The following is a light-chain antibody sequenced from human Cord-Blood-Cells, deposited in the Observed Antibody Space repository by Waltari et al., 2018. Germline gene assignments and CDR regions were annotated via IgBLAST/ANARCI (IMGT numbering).Light chain of an antibody. CDR2: DAS. CDR3: QQRSNWPT. CDR1: QSVSSY. J-gene: IGKJ4*01. Sequence: DIVLTLSPATLSLSPGERSTLSCRASQSVSSYLAWYQQKPGQAPRLLIYDASNRATGIPARFSGSGSGTDFTLTISSLEPEDFAVYYCQQRSNWPTFGGGTKVEIK. V-gene: IGKV3-11*01.